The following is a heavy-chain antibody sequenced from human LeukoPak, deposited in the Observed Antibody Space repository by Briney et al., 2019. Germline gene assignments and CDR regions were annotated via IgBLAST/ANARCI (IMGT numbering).Heavy chain of an antibody. Sequence: PGGSLRLSCVASGFTFSTYSMHRVRQAPGKGLLWVSRLSGDGSSTKYADSLKGRFTISRDNAKNTLYLQMSSLRDEDTAVYFCGRASTTVPNLLYHWGQATLVTVSS. CDR3: GRASTTVPNLLYH. CDR2: LSGDGSST. D-gene: IGHD4-17*01. CDR1: GFTFSTYS. J-gene: IGHJ5*02. V-gene: IGHV3-74*03.